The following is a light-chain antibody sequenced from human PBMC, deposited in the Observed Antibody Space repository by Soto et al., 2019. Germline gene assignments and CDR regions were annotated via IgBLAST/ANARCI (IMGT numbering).Light chain of an antibody. J-gene: IGKJ2*01. V-gene: IGKV1-5*01. CDR1: QSVSSS. CDR2: DAS. CDR3: QQYESFSPYT. Sequence: DIQMTQSPSTLSAFVGDRVTITCRASQSVSSSLASYQQKPGKAPKLLIYDASTLESGVPSRFSGSGYGTEFTLTINSLQPGDFATYYCQQYESFSPYTFGQGTRLEI.